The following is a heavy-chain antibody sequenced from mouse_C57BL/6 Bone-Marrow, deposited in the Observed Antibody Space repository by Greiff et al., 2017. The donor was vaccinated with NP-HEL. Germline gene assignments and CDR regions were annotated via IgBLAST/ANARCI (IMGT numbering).Heavy chain of an antibody. D-gene: IGHD2-2*01. CDR3: ARQDLLWLRRFY. CDR2: INSDGGST. J-gene: IGHJ4*01. CDR1: EYEYPSHD. V-gene: IGHV5-2*01. Sequence: EVQLVESGGDLVQPGESLKLSCESNEYEYPSHDMSWVRKTPEKRLELVAAINSDGGSTYYPDTMERRFIISRDNTKKTLYLQMSSLRSEDTALYYCARQDLLWLRRFYWGQGTSVTVSS.